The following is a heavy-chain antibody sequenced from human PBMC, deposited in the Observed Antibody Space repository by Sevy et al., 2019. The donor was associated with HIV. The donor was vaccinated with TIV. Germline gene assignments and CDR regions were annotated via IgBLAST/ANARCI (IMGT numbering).Heavy chain of an antibody. J-gene: IGHJ4*02. D-gene: IGHD3-10*01. V-gene: IGHV1-24*01. Sequence: ASVKVSCKVSGYTLTELSMHWVRQAPGKGLEWMGGFDPEDGETIYPQKFQGRVTMTKNKSTDTARMELSSPSSEDTAVYYCATKTLARHYYYGSGSFDYWGQGTLVTVSS. CDR1: GYTLTELS. CDR2: FDPEDGET. CDR3: ATKTLARHYYYGSGSFDY.